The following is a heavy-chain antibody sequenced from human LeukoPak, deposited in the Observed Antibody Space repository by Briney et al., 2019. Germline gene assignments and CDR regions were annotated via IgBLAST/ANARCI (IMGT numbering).Heavy chain of an antibody. CDR2: IYHRGNT. J-gene: IGHJ6*02. Sequence: SETLSLTCSVSGFPIGTGYSWGWIRQPPGKGLGWIGTIYHRGNTYYNPSLKSRVTISVDTSKNQFSLKLSSVTVADTGVYYCARDTQIFSAIKKFHYYGMDVWGQGTTVTVSS. V-gene: IGHV4-38-2*02. CDR3: ARDTQIFSAIKKFHYYGMDV. CDR1: GFPIGTGYS.